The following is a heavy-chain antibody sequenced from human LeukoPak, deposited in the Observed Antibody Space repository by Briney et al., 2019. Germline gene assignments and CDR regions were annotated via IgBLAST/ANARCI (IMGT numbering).Heavy chain of an antibody. CDR1: GYTLTELS. Sequence: GASVKVSCKVSGYTLTELSMHWVRQAPGKGLEGMGGFDPEDGETIYAQKFQGRVTMTEDTSTDTAYMELSSLRSEDTAVYYCASSTPISSSWYGPRAFDIWGQGTMVTVSS. CDR3: ASSTPISSSWYGPRAFDI. D-gene: IGHD6-13*01. CDR2: FDPEDGET. V-gene: IGHV1-24*01. J-gene: IGHJ3*02.